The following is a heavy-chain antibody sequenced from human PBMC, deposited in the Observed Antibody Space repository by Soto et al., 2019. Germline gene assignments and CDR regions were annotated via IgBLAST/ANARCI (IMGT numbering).Heavy chain of an antibody. J-gene: IGHJ6*02. CDR2: IYDSGST. D-gene: IGHD3-9*01. V-gene: IGHV4-39*01. CDR3: AVVGPILTGYPDYYYGMDV. CDR1: GGSISSSSYY. Sequence: SETLSLTCTVSGGSISSSSYYWGWIRQPPGKGLEWIGSIYDSGSTYYNPSLKSRVTISVDTSKNQFSLKLSSVTAADTAVYYCAVVGPILTGYPDYYYGMDVWGQGTTVTVSS.